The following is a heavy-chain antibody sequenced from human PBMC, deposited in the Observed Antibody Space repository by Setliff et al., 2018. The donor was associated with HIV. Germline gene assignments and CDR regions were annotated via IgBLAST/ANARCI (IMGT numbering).Heavy chain of an antibody. V-gene: IGHV1-18*01. CDR2: ISVYNGDT. Sequence: ASVKVSCKTSGNTFTTYDISWVRQAPGQGLEWMGWISVYNGDTNYAQKFQGRVTMTTDTSTSTAYMELRSLRSDDTAVYYCARAIRWRYCSSTSCSDAFDIWGQGTMVTVSS. J-gene: IGHJ3*02. D-gene: IGHD2-2*01. CDR3: ARAIRWRYCSSTSCSDAFDI. CDR1: GNTFTTYD.